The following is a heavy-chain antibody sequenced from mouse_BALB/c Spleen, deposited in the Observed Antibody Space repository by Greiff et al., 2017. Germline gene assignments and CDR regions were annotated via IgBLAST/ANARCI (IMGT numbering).Heavy chain of an antibody. V-gene: IGHV14-3*02. Sequence: EVKLMESGAELVKPGASVKLSCTASGFNIKDTYMHWVKQRPEQGLEWIGRIDPANGNTKYDPKFQGKATITADTSSNTAYLQLSSLTSEDTAVYYCARLGTTVVAYWYFDVWGAGTTVTVSS. D-gene: IGHD1-1*01. CDR2: IDPANGNT. CDR1: GFNIKDTY. CDR3: ARLGTTVVAYWYFDV. J-gene: IGHJ1*01.